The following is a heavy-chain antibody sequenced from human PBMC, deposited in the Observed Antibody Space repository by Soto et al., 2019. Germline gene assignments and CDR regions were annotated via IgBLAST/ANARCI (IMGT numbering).Heavy chain of an antibody. CDR2: ISYDGSNK. J-gene: IGHJ6*02. V-gene: IGHV3-30-3*01. CDR3: ARDDISGYYPPSDYGMHV. D-gene: IGHD3-22*01. Sequence: GGSLRLSCAASGFTFSSYAMHWVRQAPGKGLEWVAVISYDGSNKYYADSVKGRFTISRDNSKNTLYLQMNSLRAEDTAVYYCARDDISGYYPPSDYGMHVWGQGIMVTVSS. CDR1: GFTFSSYA.